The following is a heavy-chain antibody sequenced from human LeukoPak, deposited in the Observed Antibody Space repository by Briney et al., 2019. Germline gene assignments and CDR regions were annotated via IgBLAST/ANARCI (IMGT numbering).Heavy chain of an antibody. J-gene: IGHJ4*02. CDR1: GFTFSSYG. Sequence: GGSLRLSCAASGFTFSSYGMHWVRQAPGKGLEWVAVISYDGSNKYYADSVKGRFTISRDNSKNTLYLQMNSLRAEDPAVYYCAKGEGAAGTFVVYWGQGTLVTVSS. CDR3: AKGEGAAGTFVVY. V-gene: IGHV3-30*18. CDR2: ISYDGSNK. D-gene: IGHD6-13*01.